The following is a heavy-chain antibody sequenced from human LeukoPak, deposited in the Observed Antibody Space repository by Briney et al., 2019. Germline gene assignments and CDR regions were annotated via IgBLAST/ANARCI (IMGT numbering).Heavy chain of an antibody. V-gene: IGHV3-48*04. CDR3: ARGSYYYYMDV. CDR2: ISSSSSII. CDR1: GFTFSRYA. Sequence: GRSLRLSCAASGFTFSRYAMYWVRQAPGKGLEWVSYISSSSSIIYYADSLKGRFAISRDNAKNSLYLQMNSLRAEDTAVYYCARGSYYYYMDVWGKGTTVTVSS. J-gene: IGHJ6*03.